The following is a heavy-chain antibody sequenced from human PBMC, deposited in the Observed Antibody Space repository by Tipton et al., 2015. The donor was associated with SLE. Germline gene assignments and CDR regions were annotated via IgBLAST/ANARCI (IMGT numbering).Heavy chain of an antibody. J-gene: IGHJ3*02. CDR3: AREYYDFWSGSYKGAFDI. V-gene: IGHV3-53*04. CDR1: GFIVSSNE. CDR2: IYSGGST. Sequence: SLRLSCAASGFIVSSNEMSWVRQAPGKGLEWVSVIYSGGSTYYADSVKGRFTISRHNSKNTLYLQMNSLRAEDTAVYYCAREYYDFWSGSYKGAFDIWGQGTMVTVSS. D-gene: IGHD3-3*01.